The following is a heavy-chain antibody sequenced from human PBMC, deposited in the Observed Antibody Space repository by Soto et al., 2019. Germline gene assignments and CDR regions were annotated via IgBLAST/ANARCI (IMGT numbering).Heavy chain of an antibody. CDR3: AADRVGAGYYYYYYGMDV. Sequence: GASVKVSCKASGFTFTSSAVQWVRQARGQRLEWIGWIVVGSGNTNYAQKFQERVTITRDMSTSTAYMELSSLRSEDTAVYYCAADRVGAGYYYYYYGMDVWGQGTTVTVSS. V-gene: IGHV1-58*01. CDR1: GFTFTSSA. J-gene: IGHJ6*02. D-gene: IGHD1-26*01. CDR2: IVVGSGNT.